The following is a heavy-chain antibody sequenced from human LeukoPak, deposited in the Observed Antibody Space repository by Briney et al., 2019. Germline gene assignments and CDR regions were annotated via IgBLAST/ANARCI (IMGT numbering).Heavy chain of an antibody. CDR2: IDPSDSYT. CDR3: ARRQGCSSSSCPPDY. Sequence: GESLKISCKGSGYSFTSYWISWVRQMPGKGLEWMGRIDPSDSYTNYSPSFQGHVTISADKSISTAYLQWSSLRASDTAMYYCARRQGCSSSSCPPDYWGQGTLVTVSP. D-gene: IGHD2-2*01. V-gene: IGHV5-10-1*01. J-gene: IGHJ4*02. CDR1: GYSFTSYW.